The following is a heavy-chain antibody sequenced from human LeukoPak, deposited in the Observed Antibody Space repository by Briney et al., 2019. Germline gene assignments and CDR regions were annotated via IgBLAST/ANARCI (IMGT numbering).Heavy chain of an antibody. D-gene: IGHD3-22*01. CDR3: ASTFYDSGGYYYAYYYYYMDV. CDR2: FGSSSGYI. J-gene: IGHJ6*03. Sequence: GGSLRLSCAASGLTFSSHSMNWVRQAPGKGLEWVSSFGSSSGYIYYADSVKGRFTISRDNAKNSLYLQMNGLRAEDTAVYYCASTFYDSGGYYYAYYYYYMDVWGKGTTVTVSS. CDR1: GLTFSSHS. V-gene: IGHV3-21*01.